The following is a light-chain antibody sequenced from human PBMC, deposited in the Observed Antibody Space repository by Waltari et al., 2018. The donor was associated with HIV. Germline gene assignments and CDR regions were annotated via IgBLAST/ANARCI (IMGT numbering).Light chain of an antibody. V-gene: IGLV3-25*03. CDR3: ESADDSCDHWV. Sequence: SYELTQPPSLSVSPGQTARRTCPGDPLPKQFAYWYQQKAGQAPLMVIYKDDKRPSGIPDRCAGSMSGTTVTLIISGVQPEDEADYYCESADDSCDHWVFGGGTKLSVL. CDR2: KDD. J-gene: IGLJ3*02. CDR1: PLPKQF.